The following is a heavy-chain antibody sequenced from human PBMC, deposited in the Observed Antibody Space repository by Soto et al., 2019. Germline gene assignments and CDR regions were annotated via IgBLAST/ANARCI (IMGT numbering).Heavy chain of an antibody. CDR1: GDSVSSGSYY. D-gene: IGHD6-25*01. J-gene: IGHJ5*02. CDR3: ARPHGGSSGWDNWFDP. Sequence: SETLSLTCTVSGDSVSSGSYYWSWIRQPPGRGLEWVAYIYDSGSTNYNPSLKSRVTIPVDTSKNQFSLKLSSVTAADTAVYYCARPHGGSSGWDNWFDPWGQGTLVTAPQ. CDR2: IYDSGST. V-gene: IGHV4-61*01.